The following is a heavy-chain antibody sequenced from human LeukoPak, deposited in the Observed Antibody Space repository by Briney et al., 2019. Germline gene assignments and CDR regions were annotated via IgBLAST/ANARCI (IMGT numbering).Heavy chain of an antibody. J-gene: IGHJ4*02. D-gene: IGHD3-10*01. CDR2: INTNTGNP. V-gene: IGHV7-4-1*02. CDR1: GYTFSSFP. CDR3: ARESGITMVRGVTDY. Sequence: ASVKVSCKASGYTFSSFPMNWVRRAPGQGLEWMGWINTNTGNPTYAQGFTGRFVFSLDTSVSTAYLQISSLKAEDTAVYYCARESGITMVRGVTDYWGQGTLVTVSS.